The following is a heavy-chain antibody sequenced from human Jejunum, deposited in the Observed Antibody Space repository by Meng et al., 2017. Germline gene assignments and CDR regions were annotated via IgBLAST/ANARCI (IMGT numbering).Heavy chain of an antibody. CDR3: AKGGFLADFQH. CDR2: LDHSGGS. J-gene: IGHJ1*01. Sequence: GSLRLSCGVSGYSSSTNYYWGWIRQSPGKGLEWIASLDHSGGSHYSPFFERRATISRDMSTNDFSLRLNSVTADDTAFYFCAKGGFLADFQHWGQGTLVTVSS. V-gene: IGHV4-38-2*01. CDR1: GYSSSTNYY. D-gene: IGHD6-19*01.